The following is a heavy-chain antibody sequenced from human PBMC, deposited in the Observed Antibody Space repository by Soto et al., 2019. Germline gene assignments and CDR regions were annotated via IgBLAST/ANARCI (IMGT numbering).Heavy chain of an antibody. CDR3: ARGKFYAFDI. CDR2: IDHSGTT. Sequence: ETLSLTCAVSGVSISIPNWWAWVRQAPGKGLEWIGEIDHSGTTNYNPSLNSRVTISLDRSKNQFSLRLTSVAAADTAVYFCARGKFYAFDIWGQGTMVTV. J-gene: IGHJ3*02. CDR1: GVSISIPNW. V-gene: IGHV4-4*01.